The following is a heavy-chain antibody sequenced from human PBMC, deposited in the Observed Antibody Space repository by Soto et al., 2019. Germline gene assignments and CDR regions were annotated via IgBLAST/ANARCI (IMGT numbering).Heavy chain of an antibody. V-gene: IGHV4-4*02. CDR2: IYHSGST. CDR3: ASSPGVGSWGWFDP. Sequence: ETLSLTCSVSGVSISSSNWWSWVRQPPGKGLEWIGEIYHSGSTNYNPSLKSRVTISVDKSKNQFSLKLSSVTAADTAVYYCASSPGVGSWGWFDPWGQGTLVTVYS. D-gene: IGHD1-26*01. CDR1: GVSISSSNW. J-gene: IGHJ5*02.